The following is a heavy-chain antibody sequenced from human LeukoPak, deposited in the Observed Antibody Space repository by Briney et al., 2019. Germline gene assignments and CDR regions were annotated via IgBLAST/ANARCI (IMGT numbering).Heavy chain of an antibody. D-gene: IGHD3-22*01. V-gene: IGHV1-69*05. J-gene: IGHJ4*02. CDR3: ARGLYYYDSSGYYLFDY. CDR2: IIPIFGTA. Sequence: SVKVSCKASGGTFSSYAISWVRQAPGQGLEWMGVIIPIFGTANYAQKFQGRVTITTDESTSTAYMELSSLRSEDTAVYYCARGLYYYDSSGYYLFDYWGQGTLVTVSS. CDR1: GGTFSSYA.